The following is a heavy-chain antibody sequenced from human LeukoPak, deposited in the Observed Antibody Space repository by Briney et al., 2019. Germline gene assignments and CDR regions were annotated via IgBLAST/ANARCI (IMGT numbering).Heavy chain of an antibody. D-gene: IGHD3-22*01. CDR3: ARDATSLRWPYYYDSSGYYFDY. CDR1: GYTFTSYA. V-gene: IGHV7-4-1*02. J-gene: IGHJ4*02. Sequence: ASVKVSCKASGYTFTSYAMNWVRQAPGQGLEWMGWINTNTGNPTYAQGFTGRFVLSLDTSVSTAYLQISSLKAEDTAVYYCARDATSLRWPYYYDSSGYYFDYWGQGTLVTVSS. CDR2: INTNTGNP.